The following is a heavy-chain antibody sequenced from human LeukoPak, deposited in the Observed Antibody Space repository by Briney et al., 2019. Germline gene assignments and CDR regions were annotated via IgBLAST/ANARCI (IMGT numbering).Heavy chain of an antibody. CDR2: INTNTGNP. J-gene: IGHJ4*02. Sequence: GASVKVSCKASGYTFTSNALGWVRRAPGQGLEWMGWINTNTGNPTYAQGFTGRFVFSLDTSDNTAYLQISSLQAEDTAVYYCASFFCTSGLCYYLDYWGQGTLVTVSS. V-gene: IGHV7-4-1*02. CDR3: ASFFCTSGLCYYLDY. D-gene: IGHD2-8*01. CDR1: GYTFTSNA.